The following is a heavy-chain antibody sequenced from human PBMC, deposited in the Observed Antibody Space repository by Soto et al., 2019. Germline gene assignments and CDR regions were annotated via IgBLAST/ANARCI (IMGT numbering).Heavy chain of an antibody. J-gene: IGHJ6*02. CDR3: ARSGGGYSYGYIAYYYGMDV. Sequence: ASVKVSCKASGYTFTSYDINWVRQATGQGLEWMGWTNPNSGNTGYAQKFQGRVTMTRNTSISTAYMELSSLRSEDTAVYYCARSGGGYSYGYIAYYYGMDVWGQGTTVTVSS. CDR1: GYTFTSYD. V-gene: IGHV1-8*01. CDR2: TNPNSGNT. D-gene: IGHD5-18*01.